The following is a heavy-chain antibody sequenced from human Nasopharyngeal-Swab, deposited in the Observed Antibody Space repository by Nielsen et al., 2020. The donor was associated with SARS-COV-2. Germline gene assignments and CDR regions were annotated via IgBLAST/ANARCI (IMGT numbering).Heavy chain of an antibody. CDR3: ARMSGGNWFDP. D-gene: IGHD3-10*01. CDR2: IYYSGST. J-gene: IGHJ5*02. CDR1: GGSISSYC. V-gene: IGHV4-59*01. Sequence: SETLSLTCTVSGGSISSYCWSWIRQPPGKGLEWIGYIYYSGSTNYNPSLKSRVTISVDTSKNQFSLKLSSVTAADTAVYYCARMSGGNWFDPWGQGTLVTVSS.